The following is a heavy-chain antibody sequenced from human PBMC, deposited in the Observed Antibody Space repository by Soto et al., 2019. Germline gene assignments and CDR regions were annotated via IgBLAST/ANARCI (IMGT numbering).Heavy chain of an antibody. Sequence: SETLSLTCAVYGGSFSGYYWSWIRQPPGKGLEWIGEINHSGSTNYNPSLKSRVTISVDTSKNQFSLKLSSVTAADTAVYYCARGGYQLSSSLYVKRNYYYYYGMDVWGQGTTVTVSS. V-gene: IGHV4-34*01. CDR3: ARGGYQLSSSLYVKRNYYYYYGMDV. D-gene: IGHD6-13*01. CDR1: GGSFSGYY. CDR2: INHSGST. J-gene: IGHJ6*02.